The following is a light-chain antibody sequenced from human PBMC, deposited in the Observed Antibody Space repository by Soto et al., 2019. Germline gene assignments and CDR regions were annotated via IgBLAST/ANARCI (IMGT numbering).Light chain of an antibody. CDR3: SSYATSSTLDV. V-gene: IGLV2-14*03. Sequence: QSVLTQPASGSGSAGQSSTISCTGTSSDIGGYDYVSWYQHHPGKAPRLILYDVSNRPSGVSNRFSGSKSGNTASLTISGLQAEDEAEYYCSSYATSSTLDVFGTGTKVTVL. J-gene: IGLJ1*01. CDR2: DVS. CDR1: SSDIGGYDY.